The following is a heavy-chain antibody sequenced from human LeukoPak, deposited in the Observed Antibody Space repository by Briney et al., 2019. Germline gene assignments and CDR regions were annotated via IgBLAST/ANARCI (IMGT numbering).Heavy chain of an antibody. Sequence: PGGSLRLSCAASGFTFSSYSMNWVRQAPGKGLEWVSAISGSGGSTYYADSVKGRFTISRDNSKNTLYLQMNSLRAEDTAVYYCAKLGSGSPIGNAFDIWGQGTMVTVSS. J-gene: IGHJ3*02. CDR3: AKLGSGSPIGNAFDI. V-gene: IGHV3-23*01. CDR2: ISGSGGST. CDR1: GFTFSSYS. D-gene: IGHD1-26*01.